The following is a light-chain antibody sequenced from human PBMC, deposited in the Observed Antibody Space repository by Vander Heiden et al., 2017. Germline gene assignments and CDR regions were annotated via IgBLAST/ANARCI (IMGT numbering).Light chain of an antibody. CDR3: ATWDETLNGLL. CDR2: RND. J-gene: IGLJ2*01. V-gene: IGLV1-44*01. CDR1: DFNIGANP. Sequence: SVLTQPLSASGTPGQRVTIPGSGGDFNIGANPVNWYRQVPGTAPKVLIYRNDQRPSGVPDRFSGSKSGTSASLAISGLQSEDEGVYYCATWDETLNGLLFGGGTKLTV.